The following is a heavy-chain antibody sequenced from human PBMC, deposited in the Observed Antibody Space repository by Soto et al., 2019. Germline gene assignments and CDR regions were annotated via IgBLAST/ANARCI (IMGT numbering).Heavy chain of an antibody. CDR3: ARVGPTYYYGSGSYP. CDR2: IIPIFGTA. V-gene: IGHV1-69*13. CDR1: GGTFSSYA. D-gene: IGHD3-10*01. Sequence: ASVKVSCKASGGTFSSYAISWVRQAPGQGLEWMGGIIPIFGTANYAQKFQGRVTITADESTSTAYMELSSLRSEDTAVYYCARVGPTYYYGSGSYPWGQGTLVTVSS. J-gene: IGHJ5*02.